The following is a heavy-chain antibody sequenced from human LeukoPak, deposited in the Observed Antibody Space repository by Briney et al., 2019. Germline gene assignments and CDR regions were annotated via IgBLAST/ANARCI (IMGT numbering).Heavy chain of an antibody. J-gene: IGHJ4*02. CDR2: IRSKPKSYAT. V-gene: IGHV3-73*01. D-gene: IGHD4-17*01. Sequence: GGSLILCFSAPGFPLSYSPMPRVPRASGKGVGMVGRIRSKPKSYATAYAAWEKGRVTIPRDDLKNTAQPEMNSLETVDTSMYYGTRQGGHGDPNYFDFWGQGTLVTVSS. CDR3: TRQGGHGDPNYFDF. CDR1: GFPLSYSP.